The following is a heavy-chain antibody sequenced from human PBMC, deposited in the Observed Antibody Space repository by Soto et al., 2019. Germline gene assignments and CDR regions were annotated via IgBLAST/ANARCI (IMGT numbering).Heavy chain of an antibody. D-gene: IGHD1-26*01. J-gene: IGHJ5*02. V-gene: IGHV1-8*01. Sequence: ASVKVSCKASGYTFTSYDINWVRQATGQGLEWMGWMNPNSGNTGYAQKFQGRVTMTRNTSISTAYMELSSLRSEDTAVYYCARDLIPGLLGGYKWFDPLGQGTLVTVCS. CDR3: ARDLIPGLLGGYKWFDP. CDR2: MNPNSGNT. CDR1: GYTFTSYD.